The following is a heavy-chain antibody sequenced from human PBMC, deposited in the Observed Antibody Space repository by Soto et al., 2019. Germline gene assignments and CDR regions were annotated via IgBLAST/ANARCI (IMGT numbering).Heavy chain of an antibody. V-gene: IGHV2-5*02. CDR3: AHSEQLERRERDYYYGMDV. D-gene: IGHD1-1*01. CDR2: IYWDDDK. CDR1: GFSLSTSGVG. Sequence: QITLKESGPTLVKPTQTPTLTCTFSGFSLSTSGVGVGWIRQPPGKALEWLALIYWDDDKRYSPSLKSRLTITKDTSKNQVVLTMTNMDPVDTATYYCAHSEQLERRERDYYYGMDVWGQGTTVTVSS. J-gene: IGHJ6*02.